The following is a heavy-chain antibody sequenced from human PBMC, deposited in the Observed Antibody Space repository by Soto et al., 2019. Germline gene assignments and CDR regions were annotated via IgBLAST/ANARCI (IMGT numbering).Heavy chain of an antibody. CDR1: GFTVSSKY. V-gene: IGHV3-66*01. CDR3: ARDDVLCDGGRCYGVPLDG. J-gene: IGHJ6*04. D-gene: IGHD2-15*01. Sequence: GGSLRLSCAASGFTVSSKYMSWVRQAPGKGLEWVSLIQSGGPTYYADSVKGRFTISRDTSENTVHLQMDSLRAEDTAIYYCARDDVLCDGGRCYGVPLDGWGKGTTVTVSS. CDR2: IQSGGPT.